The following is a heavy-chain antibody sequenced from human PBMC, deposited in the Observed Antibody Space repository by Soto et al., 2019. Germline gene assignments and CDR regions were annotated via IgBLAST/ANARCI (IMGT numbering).Heavy chain of an antibody. V-gene: IGHV3-53*01. J-gene: IGHJ4*02. CDR3: ARVSSAWSLDY. CDR2: IYSGGST. Sequence: GGSLRLSCVASGFSVSSNYMSWVRQAPGKGLEWVSVIYSGGSTYYADSVKGRFTISRDDSKHTVFLQMNSLRAEDTAVYYCARVSSAWSLDYWGQGTLVTVSS. CDR1: GFSVSSNY. D-gene: IGHD6-19*01.